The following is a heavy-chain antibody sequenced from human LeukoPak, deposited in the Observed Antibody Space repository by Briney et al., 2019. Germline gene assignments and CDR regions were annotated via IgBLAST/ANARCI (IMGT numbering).Heavy chain of an antibody. CDR2: IYYSGST. Sequence: SETLSLTCTVSGGSISSYYWSWIRQPPGKGLEWIGYIYYSGSTNYNPSLKSRVTISVDTSKNQFSLKLSSVTAADTAVYYCARGYYYDNSGPEFDYWGPGTLVTVSS. CDR3: ARGYYYDNSGPEFDY. D-gene: IGHD3-22*01. J-gene: IGHJ4*02. V-gene: IGHV4-59*01. CDR1: GGSISSYY.